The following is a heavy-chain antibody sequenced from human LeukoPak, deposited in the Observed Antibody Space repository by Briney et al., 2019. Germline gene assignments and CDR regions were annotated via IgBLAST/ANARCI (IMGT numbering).Heavy chain of an antibody. V-gene: IGHV4-59*01. J-gene: IGHJ4*02. CDR3: ARVGEGCFDH. CDR2: VYYSGNT. CDR1: GGSISSYY. Sequence: SETLSLTCTVSGGSISSYYWGWIRQPPGKGLEWIGYVYYSGNTNYNPSLKTRVTISIDTSKNQLSLRLRSVTAADTAIYYCARVGEGCFDHWGQGTLATVSS.